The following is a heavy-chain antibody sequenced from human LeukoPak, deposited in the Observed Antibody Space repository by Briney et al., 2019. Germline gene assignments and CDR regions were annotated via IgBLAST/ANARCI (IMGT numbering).Heavy chain of an antibody. CDR3: ARDWVQYDLPLDSDC. CDR2: LYSGGGT. J-gene: IGHJ4*02. V-gene: IGHV3-66*01. Sequence: PGGSLRVSCAASGFIVSSNYMSWVGQATGKGLEGVSGLYSGGGTYCADSVKGRFVISRDNSKNTLYLQMNSRRAEDTAVYYCARDWVQYDLPLDSDCWGQGALVTVAS. CDR1: GFIVSSNY. D-gene: IGHD2-8*01.